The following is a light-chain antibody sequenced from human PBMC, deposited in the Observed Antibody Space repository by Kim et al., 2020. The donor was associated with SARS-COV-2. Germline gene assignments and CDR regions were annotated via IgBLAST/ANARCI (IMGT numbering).Light chain of an antibody. CDR2: GAS. Sequence: VSAGERATRSGRASQGVSSYLAWYQQKPGQVPRRLIYGASARATGIPARFSGSGSGREFTLNISSLQSEDFAVYYCQQYKNWPWTFGQGTKVDIK. V-gene: IGKV3-15*01. J-gene: IGKJ1*01. CDR3: QQYKNWPWT. CDR1: QGVSSY.